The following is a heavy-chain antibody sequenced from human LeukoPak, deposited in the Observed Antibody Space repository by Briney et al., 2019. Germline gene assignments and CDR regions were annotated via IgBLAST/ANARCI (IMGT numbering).Heavy chain of an antibody. CDR2: IIPIFGTA. V-gene: IGHV1-69*05. Sequence: GSSVKVSCKASGGTFSSYAISWVRQAPGQGLEWMGGIIPIFGTANYAQKFQGRVTITTDESTSTAYMELSSLRSEDTAVYYCARPAWGIAVAWYYFDYWGQGTLVTVSS. D-gene: IGHD6-19*01. J-gene: IGHJ4*02. CDR3: ARPAWGIAVAWYYFDY. CDR1: GGTFSSYA.